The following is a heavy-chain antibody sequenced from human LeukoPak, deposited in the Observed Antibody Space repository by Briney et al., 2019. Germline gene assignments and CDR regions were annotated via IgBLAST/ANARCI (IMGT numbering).Heavy chain of an antibody. CDR3: ARGSYDSSGYYYVKHYYYMDV. Sequence: SGGSLGLSCAASGFTFSSYSMNWVRQAPGKGLEWVSSISSSSSYIYYADSVKGRFTISRDNAKNSLYLQMNSLRAEDTAVYYCARGSYDSSGYYYVKHYYYMDVWGKGTTVTVSS. V-gene: IGHV3-21*01. CDR1: GFTFSSYS. CDR2: ISSSSSYI. J-gene: IGHJ6*03. D-gene: IGHD3-22*01.